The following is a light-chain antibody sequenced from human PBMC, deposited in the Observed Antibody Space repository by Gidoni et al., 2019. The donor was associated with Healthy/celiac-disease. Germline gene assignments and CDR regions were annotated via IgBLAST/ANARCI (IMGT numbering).Light chain of an antibody. CDR1: PSVSSSY. Sequence: EIVLTQSPGTLSLSPGERATLSCRASPSVSSSYLACYQQKPGQAPRLLIYGASSRATGIPDRFSGSGSGTDFTLTISRLEPEDFAVYYCQQYGSSPLTFGQGTKVEIK. CDR2: GAS. CDR3: QQYGSSPLT. J-gene: IGKJ1*01. V-gene: IGKV3-20*01.